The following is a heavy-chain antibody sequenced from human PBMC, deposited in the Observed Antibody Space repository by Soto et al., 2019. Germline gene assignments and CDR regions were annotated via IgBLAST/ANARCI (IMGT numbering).Heavy chain of an antibody. CDR2: IIPMFGIV. J-gene: IGHJ4*02. D-gene: IGHD3-9*01. CDR1: GGNFNSYG. Sequence: QVHLVQSGTEARKPGSSVNVSCETSGGNFNSYGFNWVRQVPGQRLEWMGGIIPMFGIVKVGQIFQPRVACTAYQSTGNVYMELTRLRPEDTAVYYCAGEVGGTGLQFWGQGTLVIVSS. V-gene: IGHV1-69*12. CDR3: AGEVGGTGLQF.